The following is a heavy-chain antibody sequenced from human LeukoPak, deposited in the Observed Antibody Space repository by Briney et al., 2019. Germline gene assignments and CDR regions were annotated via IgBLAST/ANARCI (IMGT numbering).Heavy chain of an antibody. CDR1: GGSISSSSYY. CDR2: ISCGGSS. Sequence: SETLSLTCTVSGGSISSSSYYWGWIRQPPGKGLEWIGSISCGGSSYYDPSLKSRVTASVDTSKNQFSLKLSSVTAADTAMYFCARGNSDYPYFFDYWGQGALVTVSS. CDR3: ARGNSDYPYFFDY. V-gene: IGHV4-39*07. J-gene: IGHJ4*02. D-gene: IGHD5-12*01.